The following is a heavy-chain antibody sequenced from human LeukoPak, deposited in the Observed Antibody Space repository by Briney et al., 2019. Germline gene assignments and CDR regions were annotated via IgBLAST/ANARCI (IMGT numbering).Heavy chain of an antibody. J-gene: IGHJ4*02. D-gene: IGHD5-24*01. Sequence: SETLSLTCTVSGGSISSYYWSWIRQPPGKGLEWIGEINHSGSTNYNPSLKSRVTMSVDTSKNQFSLKLSSVTAADTAVYYCARVQVATINHYSDYWGQGTLVTVSS. CDR3: ARVQVATINHYSDY. CDR1: GGSISSYY. CDR2: INHSGST. V-gene: IGHV4-34*01.